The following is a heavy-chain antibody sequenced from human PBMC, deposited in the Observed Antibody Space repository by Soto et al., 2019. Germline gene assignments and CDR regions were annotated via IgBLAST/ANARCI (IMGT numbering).Heavy chain of an antibody. CDR2: IVVGSGNT. CDR3: AAAPSIGYCTNGVCPRAYYYGMDV. CDR1: GITFTSSA. V-gene: IGHV1-58*01. J-gene: IGHJ6*02. D-gene: IGHD2-8*01. Sequence: SVKVSCKASGITFTSSAVQWVRQARGQRPEWIGWIVVGSGNTNYAQKFQERVTITRDMSTSTAYMELSSLRSEDTAVYYCAAAPSIGYCTNGVCPRAYYYGMDVWGQGTTVTVSS.